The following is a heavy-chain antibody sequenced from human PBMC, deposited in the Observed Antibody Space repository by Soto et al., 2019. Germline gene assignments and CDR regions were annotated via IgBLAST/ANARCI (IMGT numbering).Heavy chain of an antibody. D-gene: IGHD1-26*01. Sequence: EVQLVESGGGLVQPGGSLRLSCAASGFTFSSYWMSWVRQAPGKGLEWVANIKQDGSEKYYVDSVKGRFTIYRDNAKNSLYLQMNSLRAEDTAVYYCARAHVSGSLDYWGQGTLVTVSS. V-gene: IGHV3-7*03. J-gene: IGHJ4*02. CDR2: IKQDGSEK. CDR3: ARAHVSGSLDY. CDR1: GFTFSSYW.